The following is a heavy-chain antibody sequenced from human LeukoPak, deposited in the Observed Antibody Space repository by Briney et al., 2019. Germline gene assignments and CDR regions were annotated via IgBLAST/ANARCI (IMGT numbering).Heavy chain of an antibody. CDR1: GFTFTSSA. CDR3: AARARGVWLLSLFDY. Sequence: EASVKVSCKASGFTFTSSAVQWVRQARGQRLEWIGWIVVGSGNTNYAQKFQERVTITRDMSTSTAYMELSSLRSEDTAVYYCAARARGVWLLSLFDYWGQGTLVTVSS. V-gene: IGHV1-58*01. CDR2: IVVGSGNT. D-gene: IGHD3-3*01. J-gene: IGHJ4*02.